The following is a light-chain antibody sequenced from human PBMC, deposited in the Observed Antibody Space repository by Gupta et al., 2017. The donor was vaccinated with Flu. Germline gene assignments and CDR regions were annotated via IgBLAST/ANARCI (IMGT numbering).Light chain of an antibody. J-gene: IGLJ1*01. V-gene: IGLV1-40*01. Sequence: QSVLTQPPSVSGAPGQRVTISCTGSSSNIGAGYDVHWYQQLPGTAPKLLIYGNSNRPSGVPDRFSGPKSGTSASLAITGLQAEEEADYYCQSNDSSLSGYVFGTGTKVTVL. CDR2: GNS. CDR3: QSNDSSLSGYV. CDR1: SSNIGAGYD.